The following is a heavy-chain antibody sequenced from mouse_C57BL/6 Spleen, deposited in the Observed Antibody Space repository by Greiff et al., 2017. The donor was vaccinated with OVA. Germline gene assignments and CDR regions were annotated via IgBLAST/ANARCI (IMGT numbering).Heavy chain of an antibody. D-gene: IGHD2-3*01. CDR2: INYDGSST. CDR3: ARDDGYYPWYFDV. CDR1: GFTFSDYY. V-gene: IGHV5-16*01. J-gene: IGHJ1*03. Sequence: EVMLVESEGGLVQPGSSMKLSCTASGFTFSDYYMAWVRQVPEKGLEWVANINYDGSSTYYLDSLKSRFIISRDNAKNILYLQMSSLKSEDTATYYCARDDGYYPWYFDVWGTGTTVTVSS.